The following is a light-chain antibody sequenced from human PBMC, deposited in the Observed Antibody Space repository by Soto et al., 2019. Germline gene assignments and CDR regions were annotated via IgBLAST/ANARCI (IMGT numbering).Light chain of an antibody. CDR1: QSVGSS. V-gene: IGKV3-20*01. Sequence: EIVLTQSPGTLSLSPGERATLSCRASQSVGSSLSWYQQKPGQAPRLLXYGASNRATAIPDRFSGSGFGTDFTLTITRLQPEDFAVYYCQQYGDSPQTFGPGTKVDI. CDR2: GAS. CDR3: QQYGDSPQT. J-gene: IGKJ1*01.